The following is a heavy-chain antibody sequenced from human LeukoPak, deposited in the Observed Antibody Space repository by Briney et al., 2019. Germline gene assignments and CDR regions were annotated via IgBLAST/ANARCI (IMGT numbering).Heavy chain of an antibody. CDR2: ISAYNGNT. D-gene: IGHD4-11*01. CDR1: GYTFTSYG. Sequence: ASVKVSCKASGYTFTSYGISWVRQAPGQGLEWMGWISAYNGNTNYAQKLQGRVTMTTDTSTSTAYMELRSLRSDDTAVYYCARGGQLTRVEYYFDYWGQGTLVTVSS. CDR3: ARGGQLTRVEYYFDY. J-gene: IGHJ4*02. V-gene: IGHV1-18*01.